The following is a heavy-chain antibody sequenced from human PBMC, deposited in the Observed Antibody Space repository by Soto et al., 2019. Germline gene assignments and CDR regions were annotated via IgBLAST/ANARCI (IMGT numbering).Heavy chain of an antibody. CDR3: AHCRGGVASF. J-gene: IGHJ4*02. V-gene: IGHV2-5*02. D-gene: IGHD2-2*01. Sequence: QITLNESGPTLVKPTQTLTLTCTFSGFSLSTRDVGVGWIRQPPGEALEWLGVVYWDDSKTYSPSLENRLTTPKDPTKNPVALRMTKKYRVDTDTFFCAHCRGGVASFWGQGTLVTVSS. CDR2: VYWDDSK. CDR1: GFSLSTRDVG.